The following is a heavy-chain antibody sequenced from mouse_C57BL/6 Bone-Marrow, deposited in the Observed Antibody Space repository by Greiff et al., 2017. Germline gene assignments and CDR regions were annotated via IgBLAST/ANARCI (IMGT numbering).Heavy chain of an antibody. J-gene: IGHJ3*01. V-gene: IGHV1-69*01. CDR3: ALQLMLPFAY. CDR1: GYTFTSYW. CDR2: IDPSDSYT. Sequence: QVQLQQPGAELVMPGASVKLSCKASGYTFTSYWMHWVKQRPGQGLEWIGEIDPSDSYTNYNQTFKGKSTLTVDKSSSTAYMHLSSLTSEDSAVYYCALQLMLPFAYWGQGTLVTVSA. D-gene: IGHD3-2*02.